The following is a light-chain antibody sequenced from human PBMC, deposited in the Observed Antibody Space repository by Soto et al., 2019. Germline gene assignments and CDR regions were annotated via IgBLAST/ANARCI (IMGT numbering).Light chain of an antibody. Sequence: QSVLTQPPSASGSPGQSGTISCTGTSSDVGGYNFVSWYQQHPGKAPKLMIYEVSKWPSGVPDRFSGSKSGNTASLTVSGLQAEDEADYYCSSYAGSNNVVFGGGTKLTVL. CDR2: EVS. CDR3: SSYAGSNNVV. V-gene: IGLV2-8*01. J-gene: IGLJ2*01. CDR1: SSDVGGYNF.